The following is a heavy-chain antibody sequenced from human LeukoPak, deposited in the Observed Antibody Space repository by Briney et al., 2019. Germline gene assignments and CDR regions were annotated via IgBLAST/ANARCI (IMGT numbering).Heavy chain of an antibody. Sequence: PGGSLRLSCAPSGFTFGSYAMPWARQAPGKGLEWVGLVSYDGGNTYYGDSVRGRFSISRHNSNNTVYLQMNSPRADDSAVYYCVRDVGVGTGIYYYFDYWGQGTLVTVSS. CDR2: VSYDGGNT. CDR1: GFTFGSYA. D-gene: IGHD2-8*02. V-gene: IGHV3-33*01. J-gene: IGHJ4*02. CDR3: VRDVGVGTGIYYYFDY.